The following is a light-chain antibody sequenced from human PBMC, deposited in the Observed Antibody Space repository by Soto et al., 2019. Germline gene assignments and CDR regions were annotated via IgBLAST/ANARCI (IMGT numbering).Light chain of an antibody. Sequence: DIVMTQSPDSLAVSLGERATINCKSSQSVFYSSNNKNYVAWYQQKPGQPPKLLIYWASTRESGVPDRFSGSGSGPDFTLTISSLQAEDVAVYSCQQYYSTPITFGQGTRVEIK. CDR2: WAS. CDR3: QQYYSTPIT. V-gene: IGKV4-1*01. J-gene: IGKJ5*01. CDR1: QSVFYSSNNKNY.